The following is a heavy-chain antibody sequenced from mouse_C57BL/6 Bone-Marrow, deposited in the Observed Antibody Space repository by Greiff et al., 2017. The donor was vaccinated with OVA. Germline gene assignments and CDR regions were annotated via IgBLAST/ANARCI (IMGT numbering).Heavy chain of an antibody. D-gene: IGHD2-2*01. CDR1: GYTFTSYW. V-gene: IGHV1-64*01. J-gene: IGHJ3*01. CDR2: IHPNSGST. CDR3: ARSDGYDRAWFAY. Sequence: VQLQQPGAELVKPGASVKLSCKASGYTFTSYWMHWVKQRPGQGLEWIGMIHPNSGSTNYKEKFKSKATLTVDKSSSTAYMQRSSLTSEDSAVYYCARSDGYDRAWFAYWGQGTLVTVSA.